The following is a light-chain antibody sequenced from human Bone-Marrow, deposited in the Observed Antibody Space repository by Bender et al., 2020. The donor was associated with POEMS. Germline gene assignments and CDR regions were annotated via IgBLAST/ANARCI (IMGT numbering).Light chain of an antibody. CDR2: INY. V-gene: IGLV1-44*01. J-gene: IGLJ1*01. Sequence: QSVLTQPPSASGTPGQSVIISCSGTDSNFGGNNVNWYQHLPGTAPRLVVYINYQRPSGVPARFSGSKSGTSASLAISDIQSEDEADYFCCSYAGIDNFVFGTGTTVTVL. CDR3: CSYAGIDNFV. CDR1: DSNFGGNN.